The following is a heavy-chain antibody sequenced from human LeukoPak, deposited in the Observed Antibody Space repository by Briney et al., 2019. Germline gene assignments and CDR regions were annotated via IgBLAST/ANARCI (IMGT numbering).Heavy chain of an antibody. CDR1: GFTVSNNY. J-gene: IGHJ4*02. V-gene: IGHV3-66*01. D-gene: IGHD3-10*01. CDR3: ARGSRYFGSGSFSVPIDY. CDR2: IYTAGST. Sequence: GGSLRLSCAASGFTVSNNYMSWVRQAPGKGLQWVSIIYTAGSTYYADSVTGRFTISRDNSKNTLHLQMNSLRAEDAAVYYCARGSRYFGSGSFSVPIDYWGQGTLVTVSS.